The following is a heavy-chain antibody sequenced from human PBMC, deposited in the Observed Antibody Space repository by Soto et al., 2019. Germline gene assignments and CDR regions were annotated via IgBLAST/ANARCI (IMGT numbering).Heavy chain of an antibody. Sequence: GGSLRLSCTASGFIYGDYAVSWFRQAPGKGLEWVGFIRRQSYGGTTEYAASVQGRFTISRDDSKGIAYLQMNSLKTEDTAMYYCSRGLSSGWLGINDYWGQGTLVTVSS. CDR2: IRRQSYGGTT. J-gene: IGHJ4*02. CDR1: GFIYGDYA. D-gene: IGHD6-19*01. V-gene: IGHV3-49*03. CDR3: SRGLSSGWLGINDY.